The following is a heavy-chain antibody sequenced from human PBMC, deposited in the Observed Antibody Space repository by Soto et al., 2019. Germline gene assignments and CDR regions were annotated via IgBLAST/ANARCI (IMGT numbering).Heavy chain of an antibody. V-gene: IGHV1-69*01. Sequence: QVQLVQSGAEVKKPGSSVKVSCKASEGTFRSYAINWVRQAPGQGLEWMGGIIPVFGTVDYAQKFQGRATITADGSTSTAYMELSSLTSEDTAIYYCTRGDTALVRGNYYYGMDAWGHGTTVTVAS. CDR2: IIPVFGTV. D-gene: IGHD5-18*01. J-gene: IGHJ6*02. CDR3: TRGDTALVRGNYYYGMDA. CDR1: EGTFRSYA.